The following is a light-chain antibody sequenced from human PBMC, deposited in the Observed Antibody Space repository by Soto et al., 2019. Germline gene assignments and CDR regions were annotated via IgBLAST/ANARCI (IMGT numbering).Light chain of an antibody. CDR2: VGPGGIVG. J-gene: IGLJ1*01. CDR3: GADHASGSNFVYV. V-gene: IGLV9-49*01. Sequence: QPVLTQPPSASASLGGSVTLTCTLTSDYSTYKVDWYQQRPGKGPRFVMRVGPGGIVGSKGDGIPDRFSVSGSGLNRYLTIKNFQEEDESDYHCGADHASGSNFVYVFGAGTKVTVL. CDR1: SDYSTYK.